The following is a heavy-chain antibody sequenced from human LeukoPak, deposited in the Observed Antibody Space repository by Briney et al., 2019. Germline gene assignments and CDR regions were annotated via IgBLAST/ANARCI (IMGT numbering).Heavy chain of an antibody. V-gene: IGHV3-48*01. CDR2: IDTTSTTM. CDR1: GFTFDTYT. CDR3: AKDGTGVVGATDAFDI. D-gene: IGHD1-26*01. Sequence: GGSLRLSCAASGFTFDTYTMNWVRQAPGTGLEWVSYIDTTSTTMYYADSVKGRFTISRDNSENTLYLQMNSLRAEDTAVYYCAKDGTGVVGATDAFDIWGQGTMVTVSS. J-gene: IGHJ3*02.